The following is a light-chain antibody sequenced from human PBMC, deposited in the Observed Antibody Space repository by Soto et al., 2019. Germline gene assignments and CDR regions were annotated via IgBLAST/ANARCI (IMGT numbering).Light chain of an antibody. V-gene: IGLV2-14*01. J-gene: IGLJ2*01. Sequence: QSALTQPASVSGSPGQSITISCAGTSSDVGGYNYVSWYQQHPDKAPKLMIYEVSNRPSGISNRFSGSKSGNTASLTISGLQAEDEADYYCSSYTSSTTSVVFGGGTKLTVL. CDR3: SSYTSSTTSVV. CDR1: SSDVGGYNY. CDR2: EVS.